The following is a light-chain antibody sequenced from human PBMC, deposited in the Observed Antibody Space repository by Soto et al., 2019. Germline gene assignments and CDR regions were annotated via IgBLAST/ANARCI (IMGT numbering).Light chain of an antibody. J-gene: IGKJ1*01. V-gene: IGKV1-39*01. CDR1: QRITSY. CDR2: AAS. CDR3: QQNYDTPRA. Sequence: DIQMTQSPSSLSASVGDRVTITCRASQRITSYLNWYQQKPGKAPKLLIYAASNLESGVPSRFSGGGSWTDFTLTISSLQPEDFATYYCQQNYDTPRAFGQGTKVEIK.